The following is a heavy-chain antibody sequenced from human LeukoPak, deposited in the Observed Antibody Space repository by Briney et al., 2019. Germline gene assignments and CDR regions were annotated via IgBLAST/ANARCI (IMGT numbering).Heavy chain of an antibody. CDR2: IYHSGST. J-gene: IGHJ4*02. CDR3: ARGGSYFDY. Sequence: SENLSLTCTVSGYSISSGYYWGWIRQPPGKGLEWIGSIYHSGSTYYNPSLKSRVTISVDTSKNQFSLKLSSVTAADTAVYYCARGGSYFDYWGQGTLVTVSS. D-gene: IGHD1-26*01. V-gene: IGHV4-38-2*02. CDR1: GYSISSGYY.